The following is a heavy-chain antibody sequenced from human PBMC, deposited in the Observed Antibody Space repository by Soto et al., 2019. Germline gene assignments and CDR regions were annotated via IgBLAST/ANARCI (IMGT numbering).Heavy chain of an antibody. V-gene: IGHV1-69*13. CDR1: GGTFSSYA. CDR3: AREEATVTRDIDYYYGMDV. D-gene: IGHD4-4*01. CDR2: IIPIFGTA. Sequence: GASVKVSCKASGGTFSSYAISWVRQAPGQGLEWMGGIIPIFGTANYAQKFQGRVTITADESTSTAYMELSSLRSEDTAVYYCAREEATVTRDIDYYYGMDVWGQGTTVTVSS. J-gene: IGHJ6*02.